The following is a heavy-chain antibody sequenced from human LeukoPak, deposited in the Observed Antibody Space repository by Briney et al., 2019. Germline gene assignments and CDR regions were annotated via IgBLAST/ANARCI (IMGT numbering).Heavy chain of an antibody. V-gene: IGHV3-7*04. D-gene: IGHD3-10*01. CDR1: GITFSSYA. CDR2: IKQDGSEK. Sequence: GGSLRLSCAASGITFSSYAMSWVRQAPGKGLEWVANIKQDGSEKYYVDSVKGRFTISRDNAKNSLYLQMNSLRAEDTAVYYCARTGGYYYYGMDVWGQGTTVTVSS. CDR3: ARTGGYYYYGMDV. J-gene: IGHJ6*02.